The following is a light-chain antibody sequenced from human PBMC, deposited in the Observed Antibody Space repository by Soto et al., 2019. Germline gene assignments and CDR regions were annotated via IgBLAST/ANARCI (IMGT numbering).Light chain of an antibody. CDR3: QHYGSSPPLT. J-gene: IGKJ4*01. Sequence: EIVLTQSPDTLSLSPGERATLSCRASETVSGSYLAWYQKKPGQAPRLLIYAASSRATGIPDRFSGSGSGTDFTLTISRLEPEDFAVYYCQHYGSSPPLTFGGGTKVEIK. CDR2: AAS. V-gene: IGKV3-20*01. CDR1: ETVSGSY.